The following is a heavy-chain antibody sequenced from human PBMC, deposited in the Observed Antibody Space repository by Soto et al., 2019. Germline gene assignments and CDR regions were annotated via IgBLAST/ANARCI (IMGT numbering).Heavy chain of an antibody. J-gene: IGHJ6*02. Sequence: QVQLQQWGAGLLKPSETLSLTCAVSGGSFSGSYWSWIRQSAGKGLEWIGEINHSGSTNYNPSLESRVTISLDTSKNQFSLKLNSVTAADTAVYYCARGSCGTSAWGYYYYYGLDVWGQGTTVTVSS. CDR3: ARGSCGTSAWGYYYYYGLDV. V-gene: IGHV4-34*01. CDR2: INHSGST. D-gene: IGHD7-27*01. CDR1: GGSFSGSY.